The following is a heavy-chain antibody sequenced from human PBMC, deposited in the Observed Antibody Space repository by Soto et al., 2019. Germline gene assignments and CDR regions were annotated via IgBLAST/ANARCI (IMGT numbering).Heavy chain of an antibody. Sequence: VASVKVSCKTSGYTFTNYAINWVRQAPGQGLQWMGWISAYSGDTKYAQRFQDRLTVTTDPSTTTAYMELRSLRSDDTAVYYCARDGRAFSIFGETMDVWGQGTTVTVS. J-gene: IGHJ6*02. CDR1: GYTFTNYA. CDR3: ARDGRAFSIFGETMDV. CDR2: ISAYSGDT. D-gene: IGHD3-3*01. V-gene: IGHV1-18*01.